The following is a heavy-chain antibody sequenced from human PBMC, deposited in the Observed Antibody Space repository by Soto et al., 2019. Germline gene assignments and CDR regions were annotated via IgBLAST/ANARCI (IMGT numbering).Heavy chain of an antibody. CDR1: GFTFSSYS. CDR2: ISSSSSYI. CDR3: ARDYDILTGYYGDY. J-gene: IGHJ4*02. V-gene: IGHV3-21*01. D-gene: IGHD3-9*01. Sequence: GGSLRLSCAASGFTFSSYSMNWVRQAPGKGLEWVSSISSSSSYIYYADSVKGRFTISRDNAKNSLYLQMNSLRAEDTAVYYCARDYDILTGYYGDYWGQGTLVTVSS.